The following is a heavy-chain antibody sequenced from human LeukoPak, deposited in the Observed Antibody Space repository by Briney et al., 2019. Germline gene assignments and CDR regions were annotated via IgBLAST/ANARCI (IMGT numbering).Heavy chain of an antibody. Sequence: GGSLRLSCAVSGITLSNYGMSWVRQAPGKGLEWVAGISDSGGRTNYADSVKGRFTISRDNPKNTLYLHMNSLRAEDTAVYFCAKRGVVIRVILVGFHKEAYYFDSWGRGALVTVSS. CDR2: ISDSGGRT. CDR3: AKRGVVIRVILVGFHKEAYYFDS. V-gene: IGHV3-23*01. CDR1: GITLSNYG. D-gene: IGHD3-22*01. J-gene: IGHJ4*02.